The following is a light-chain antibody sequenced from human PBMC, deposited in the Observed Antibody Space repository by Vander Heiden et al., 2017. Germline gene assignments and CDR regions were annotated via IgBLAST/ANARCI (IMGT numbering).Light chain of an antibody. V-gene: IGKV1-5*03. CDR2: KAS. J-gene: IGKJ1*01. Sequence: DIQMTQSPSTLSASVGDRVTITCRASQSISSWLAWYQQKPGKAPKLLIYKASSLESGVPSRFSGSGSGTECTLTISSLQPDDFATYCCQQYNSYTRTFGQGTKVEIK. CDR3: QQYNSYTRT. CDR1: QSISSW.